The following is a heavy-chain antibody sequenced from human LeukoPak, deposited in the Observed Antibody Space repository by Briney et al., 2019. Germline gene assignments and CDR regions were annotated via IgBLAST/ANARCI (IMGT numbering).Heavy chain of an antibody. CDR2: IIPIFGTA. CDR3: ARARPYCSGGSCYNAFDI. J-gene: IGHJ3*02. CDR1: GGTFSSYA. D-gene: IGHD2-15*01. Sequence: SVKVSCKASGGTFSSYAISWVRQAPGQGLEWMGGIIPIFGTANYAQKFQGRVTITADKSTSTAYMELSSLRSEDTAVCYCARARPYCSGGSCYNAFDIWGQGTMVTVSS. V-gene: IGHV1-69*06.